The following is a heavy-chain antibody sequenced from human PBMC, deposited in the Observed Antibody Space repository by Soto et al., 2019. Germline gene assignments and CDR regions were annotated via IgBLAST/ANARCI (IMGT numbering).Heavy chain of an antibody. J-gene: IGHJ3*02. CDR2: ISGSGGST. Sequence: EVQLLESGGGLVQPGGSLRLSCAASGFTFSSYAMSWVRQAPGKGLEWVSAISGSGGSTYYADSVKGRFTISRDNSKNPVYLQMNSLRAEDTAVYYCAKGLSVVVPAPDAFDIWGQGTMVTVSS. V-gene: IGHV3-23*01. CDR1: GFTFSSYA. D-gene: IGHD2-2*01. CDR3: AKGLSVVVPAPDAFDI.